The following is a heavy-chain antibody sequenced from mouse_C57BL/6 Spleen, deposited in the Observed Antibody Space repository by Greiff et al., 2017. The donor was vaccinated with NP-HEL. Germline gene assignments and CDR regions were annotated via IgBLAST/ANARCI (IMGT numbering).Heavy chain of an antibody. CDR2: ISSGGDYI. CDR1: GFTFSSYA. J-gene: IGHJ2*01. V-gene: IGHV5-9-1*02. Sequence: EVQGVESGEGLVKPGGSLKLSCAASGFTFSSYAMSWVRQTPEKRLEWVAYISSGGDYIYYADTVKGRFTISRDNARNTLYLQMSSLKSEDTAMYYCTRGGGGSFFDYWGQGTTLTVSS. CDR3: TRGGGGSFFDY. D-gene: IGHD1-1*02.